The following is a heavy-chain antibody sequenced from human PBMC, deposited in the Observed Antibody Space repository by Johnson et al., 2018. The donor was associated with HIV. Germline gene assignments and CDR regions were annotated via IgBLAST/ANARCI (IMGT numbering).Heavy chain of an antibody. CDR3: AKVYYDSSGYGAFDI. Sequence: VQLVESGGGLVQPGGSLRLSCAASGFTFSSYWMHWVRQAPGKGLVWVSRINSDGSSTSYADSVKGRFTISRDNAKNTLYLQMNSLRAEDTALYYCAKVYYDSSGYGAFDIWGQGTMVTVSS. J-gene: IGHJ3*02. CDR1: GFTFSSYW. D-gene: IGHD3-22*01. CDR2: INSDGSST. V-gene: IGHV3-74*02.